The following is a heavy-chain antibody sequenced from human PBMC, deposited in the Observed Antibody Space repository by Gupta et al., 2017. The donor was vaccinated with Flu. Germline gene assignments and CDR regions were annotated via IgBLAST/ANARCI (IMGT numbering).Heavy chain of an antibody. D-gene: IGHD2-21*01. CDR2: IRIQAKNYTT. V-gene: IGHV3-72*01. CDR1: GFTFSDHY. CDR3: AREFKIATDQFDY. Sequence: EVQLVESGGGLVQPGRSLRLSCAASGFTFSDHYMDWVRQAPGKGPEWVGRIRIQAKNYTTEYAASVQGRFTISRDDSRTSLHLQMTSLKTEATAVEYCAREFKIATDQFDYWGQGSRVTVSS. J-gene: IGHJ4*02.